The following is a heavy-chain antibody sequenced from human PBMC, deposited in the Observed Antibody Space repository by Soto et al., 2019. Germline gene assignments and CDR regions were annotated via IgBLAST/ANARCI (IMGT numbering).Heavy chain of an antibody. V-gene: IGHV1-18*01. J-gene: IGHJ4*02. CDR2: ISAFSGNT. Sequence: ASVKVSCKASGYTFTSYGISWVRQAPGQGLEWMGWISAFSGNTNYAQKLQGRVTMTTDTSTSTVYMELRSLRSDDTAVYYCAGDRAGGSYYFDYWGQGALVTVSS. CDR1: GYTFTSYG. CDR3: AGDRAGGSYYFDY. D-gene: IGHD1-26*01.